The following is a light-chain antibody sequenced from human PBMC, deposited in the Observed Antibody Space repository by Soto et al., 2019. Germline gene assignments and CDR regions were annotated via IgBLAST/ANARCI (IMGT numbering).Light chain of an antibody. V-gene: IGKV3-20*01. CDR2: GAI. Sequence: EIVLTQSPGTLSLSPGERATLSCRVSQSISSAYLAWYQQKPGQAPRVLIHGAINRATGIPDRFSGSGSGTDFTLTISSLEPEDFAVYYCQQYGSSPPITFGQGTRLEIK. J-gene: IGKJ5*01. CDR1: QSISSAY. CDR3: QQYGSSPPIT.